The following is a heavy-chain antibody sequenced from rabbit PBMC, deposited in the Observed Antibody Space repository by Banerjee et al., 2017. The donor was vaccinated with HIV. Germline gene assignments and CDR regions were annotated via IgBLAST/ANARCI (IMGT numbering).Heavy chain of an antibody. Sequence: QEQLEESGGDLVKPEGSLTITCTASGFSFSSGYWMCWVRQAPGKGLEWIGCIGIGSGSTYYASWAKGRFTISKTSSTTVTLQMTSLTAADTATYFCVRGYDDYPFNLWGPGTLVTVS. V-gene: IGHV1S45*01. J-gene: IGHJ4*01. D-gene: IGHD2-1*01. CDR1: GFSFSSGYW. CDR3: VRGYDDYPFNL. CDR2: IGIGSGST.